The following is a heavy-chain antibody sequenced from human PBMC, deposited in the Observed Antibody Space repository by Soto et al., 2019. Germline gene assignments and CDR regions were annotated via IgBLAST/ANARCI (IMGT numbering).Heavy chain of an antibody. Sequence: SLKIASEVSGLIFIMYSMSWVRQAPGKGLEWVAVISYDGSNEYYADSVKGRFTISRDSSKNTLYLQMSSLRAEDTALYYCARDSYGMDVWGQGTTVTVSS. CDR2: ISYDGSNE. J-gene: IGHJ6*02. CDR3: ARDSYGMDV. V-gene: IGHV3-30-3*01. CDR1: GLIFIMYS.